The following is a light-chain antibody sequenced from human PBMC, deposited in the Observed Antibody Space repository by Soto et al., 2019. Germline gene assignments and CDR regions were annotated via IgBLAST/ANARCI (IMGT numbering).Light chain of an antibody. CDR2: GAS. CDR3: QQYGSSPQLT. CDR1: QSVSSSY. V-gene: IGKV3-20*01. Sequence: EIVLTQSPGTLSSSPGERATLSCRDSQSVSSSYLAWYQQKPGQPPRLLIYGASSRATCIPYRFSGSGSGTDFTLTISRLEPDDFAVSYCQQYGSSPQLTFGGGTKVEIK. J-gene: IGKJ4*01.